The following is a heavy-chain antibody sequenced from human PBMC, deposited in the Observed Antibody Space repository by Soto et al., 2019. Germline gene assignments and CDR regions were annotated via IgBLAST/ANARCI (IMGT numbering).Heavy chain of an antibody. V-gene: IGHV3-48*02. Sequence: GGSLRLSCAASGFTFSTYSLNWVRQAPGKGLEWVSYIGSSIPPMYYADSVEGRFTISRDNAKNSLYLQMDSLRDEDTAVYYCARAGVPAAGTAHHWNSHYMDVWGKGTTVTVSS. D-gene: IGHD1-7*01. J-gene: IGHJ6*03. CDR3: ARAGVPAAGTAHHWNSHYMDV. CDR2: IGSSIPPM. CDR1: GFTFSTYS.